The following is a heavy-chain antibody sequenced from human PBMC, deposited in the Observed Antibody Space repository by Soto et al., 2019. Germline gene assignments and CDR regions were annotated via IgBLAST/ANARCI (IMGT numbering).Heavy chain of an antibody. D-gene: IGHD1-1*01. CDR2: ISGSGGST. Sequence: EVQLLESGGGLVQPGGSLRLSCAASGFTFSSYAMSWVRQAPGKGLEWVSAISGSGGSTYYADSVKGRFIISRDNSKNTLYLKKNGRRGEDAAVYYWAKSTRASPRGKGGGAYWGQGPLVPVPP. V-gene: IGHV3-23*01. CDR1: GFTFSSYA. J-gene: IGHJ4*02. CDR3: AKSTRASPRGKGGGAY.